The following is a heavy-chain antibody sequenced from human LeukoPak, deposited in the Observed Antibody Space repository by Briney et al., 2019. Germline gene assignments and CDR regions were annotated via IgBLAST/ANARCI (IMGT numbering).Heavy chain of an antibody. CDR3: ARLDLHKNDY. V-gene: IGHV4-39*01. CDR2: IYYSGST. J-gene: IGHJ4*02. Sequence: PSETLSLTCTVSGGSISSSSYYWGWIRQPPGKGLEWIGSIYYSGSTYYNPSLKSRVTISVDTSKNQFSLKLSSATAADTAVYYCARLDLHKNDYWGQGTLVTVSS. CDR1: GGSISSSSYY.